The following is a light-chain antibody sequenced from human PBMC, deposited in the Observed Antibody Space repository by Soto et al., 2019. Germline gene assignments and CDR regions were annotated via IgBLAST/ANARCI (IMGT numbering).Light chain of an antibody. J-gene: IGKJ1*01. CDR1: QTISSW. CDR3: QHYNSYSEA. Sequence: DIQMTQSPSTLSGSLGDRVTITWGASQTISSWLAWYQQKTGKAPKLLIYKASTLKSGVPSRFSGSGSGTEFNLTISSLQTDDFATYYCQHYNSYSEAFGQGTKVDI. V-gene: IGKV1-5*03. CDR2: KAS.